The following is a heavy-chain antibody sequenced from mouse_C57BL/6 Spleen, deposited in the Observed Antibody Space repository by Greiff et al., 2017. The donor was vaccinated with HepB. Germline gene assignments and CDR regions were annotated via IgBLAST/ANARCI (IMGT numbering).Heavy chain of an antibody. V-gene: IGHV1-64*01. D-gene: IGHD1-1*01. CDR2: IHPNSGST. Sequence: QVQLQHSGAELVKPGASVKLSCKASGYTFTSYWMHWVKQRPGQGLEWIGMIHPNSGSTNYNEKFKSKATLTVDKSSSTAYMQLSSLTSEDSAVYYCARGENYGSQAYWGQGTLVTVSA. CDR1: GYTFTSYW. CDR3: ARGENYGSQAY. J-gene: IGHJ3*01.